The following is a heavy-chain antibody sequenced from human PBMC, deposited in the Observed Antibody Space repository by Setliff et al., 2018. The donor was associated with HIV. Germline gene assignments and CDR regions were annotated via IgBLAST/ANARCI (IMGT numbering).Heavy chain of an antibody. V-gene: IGHV3-23*01. D-gene: IGHD3-16*02. J-gene: IGHJ4*02. CDR1: GFTFSNYA. CDR3: ARLGELSSFDY. CDR2: ISGSGGST. Sequence: GGSLRLSCAASGFTFSNYALTWVRQAPGKGLEWASSISGSGGSTNYEDSVKGRFTISRDNSKNTLYLQMNSLRVEDTAVYYCARLGELSSFDYWGQGTLVTV.